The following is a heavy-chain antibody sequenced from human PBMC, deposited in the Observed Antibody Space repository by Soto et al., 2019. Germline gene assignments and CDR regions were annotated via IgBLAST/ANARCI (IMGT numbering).Heavy chain of an antibody. CDR1: GYTFTSYY. Sequence: GASVKVSCKASGYTFTSYYMHWVRQAPGQGLEWMGIINPSGGSTSYAQKFQGRVTMTRDTSTSTVYMELSSLRSEDTAVYYCARDRIEQWLVSSYYYDGMDVWGQGTTVTVSS. CDR2: INPSGGST. D-gene: IGHD6-19*01. CDR3: ARDRIEQWLVSSYYYDGMDV. V-gene: IGHV1-46*01. J-gene: IGHJ6*02.